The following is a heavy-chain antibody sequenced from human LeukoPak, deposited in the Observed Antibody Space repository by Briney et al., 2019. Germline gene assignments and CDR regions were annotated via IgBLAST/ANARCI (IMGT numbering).Heavy chain of an antibody. Sequence: SETLSLTCTVSGGSISSSSYYWGWIRQPPGKGLEWIGSIYYSGSTYYNPSLKSRVTISVDTSKNQFSLKLSSVTAADTAVYYCATRKYSSSPIRLDYWGQGTLVTVSS. CDR1: GGSISSSSYY. CDR3: ATRKYSSSPIRLDY. CDR2: IYYSGST. V-gene: IGHV4-39*07. D-gene: IGHD6-13*01. J-gene: IGHJ4*02.